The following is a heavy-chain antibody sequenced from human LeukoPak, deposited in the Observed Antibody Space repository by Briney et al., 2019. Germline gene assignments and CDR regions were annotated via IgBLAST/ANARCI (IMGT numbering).Heavy chain of an antibody. CDR2: INSDSGGT. Sequence: ASVKVSCKASGYTFTGYYIDWVRQAPGQGLEWMGWINSDSGGTNYAQKFQGRVTMTRDTSTSTAYMELSSLRSDDTAFYYCARGTSSVTAPYFDYWGQGTLVTVSS. CDR3: ARGTSSVTAPYFDY. CDR1: GYTFTGYY. J-gene: IGHJ4*02. D-gene: IGHD2-21*02. V-gene: IGHV1-2*02.